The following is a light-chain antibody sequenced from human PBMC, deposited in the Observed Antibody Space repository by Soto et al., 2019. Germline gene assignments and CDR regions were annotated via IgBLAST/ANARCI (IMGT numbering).Light chain of an antibody. CDR3: SSYTIYSTPLL. J-gene: IGLJ2*01. CDR2: EVT. V-gene: IGLV2-14*01. CDR1: SSDIGGYKY. Sequence: QSVLTQPASVSGSPGQSITISCTGTSSDIGGYKYVSWYQQHPGKAPKLIIYEVTNRPSGVSDRFSGSKSGNTASLTISGLQAEDEADYYCSSYTIYSTPLLFGGGTKLTVL.